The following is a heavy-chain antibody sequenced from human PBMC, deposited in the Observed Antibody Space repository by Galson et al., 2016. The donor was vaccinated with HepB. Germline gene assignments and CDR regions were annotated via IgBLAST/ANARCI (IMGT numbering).Heavy chain of an antibody. D-gene: IGHD2-2*01. CDR2: IGSRGDDT. CDR3: AKRVSSSKYFDY. CDR1: GFTFSSYA. Sequence: SLRLSCAASGFTFSSYAMTWVRQSPGKGLEWVSSIGSRGDDTYYADSVKGRFTVSRDNLKNTLYLQMNSLRADDTAVYYCAKRVSSSKYFDYWGQGTLVTVSS. V-gene: IGHV3-23*01. J-gene: IGHJ4*02.